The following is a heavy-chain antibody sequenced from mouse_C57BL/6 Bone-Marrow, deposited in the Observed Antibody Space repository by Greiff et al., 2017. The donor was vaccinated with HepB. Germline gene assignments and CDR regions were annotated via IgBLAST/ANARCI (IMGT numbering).Heavy chain of an antibody. CDR1: GYTFTSYG. CDR3: ARKDYSNYYAMDY. D-gene: IGHD2-5*01. V-gene: IGHV1-81*01. J-gene: IGHJ4*01. Sequence: QVQLKESGAELARPGASVKLSCKASGYTFTSYGISWVKQRTGQGLEWIGEIYPRSGNTYYNEKFKGKATLTADKYYSTAYMELRSLTSEDSAVYFCARKDYSNYYAMDYWGQGTSVTVSS. CDR2: IYPRSGNT.